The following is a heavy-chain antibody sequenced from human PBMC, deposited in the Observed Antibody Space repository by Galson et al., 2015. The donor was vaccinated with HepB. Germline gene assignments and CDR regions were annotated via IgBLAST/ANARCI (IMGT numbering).Heavy chain of an antibody. CDR3: VSNHYNSGSYFHFDN. CDR1: VFTFSNYG. D-gene: IGHD3-10*01. CDR2: ISGNSGNI. J-gene: IGHJ4*02. V-gene: IGHV3-23*01. Sequence: SLRLSCAASVFTFSNYGMSWVRQTPGKGLEWLSVISGNSGNIHYADSVKGRFTISRDNSKNTLYLQMNSLRAEDTAVYYCVSNHYNSGSYFHFDNWGQGTLVTVSS.